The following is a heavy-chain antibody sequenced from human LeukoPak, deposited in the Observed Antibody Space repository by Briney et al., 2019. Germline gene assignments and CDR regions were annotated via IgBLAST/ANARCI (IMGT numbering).Heavy chain of an antibody. D-gene: IGHD3-22*01. CDR2: ISGSGGST. CDR1: GFTFSSYA. Sequence: PGGSLRLSCAASGFTFSSYAMSWVRRAPGKGLEWVSAISGSGGSTYYADSVKGRFTISRDNSKNTLYLQMNSLRAEDTAVYYCAKEWYYYDSSGYSDAFDIWGQGTMVTVSS. V-gene: IGHV3-23*01. CDR3: AKEWYYYDSSGYSDAFDI. J-gene: IGHJ3*02.